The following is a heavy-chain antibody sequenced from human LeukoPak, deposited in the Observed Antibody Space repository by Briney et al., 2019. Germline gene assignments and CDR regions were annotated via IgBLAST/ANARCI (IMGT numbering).Heavy chain of an antibody. D-gene: IGHD6-6*01. CDR1: GGSISSGDYY. V-gene: IGHV4-30-4*08. J-gene: IGHJ5*02. CDR2: IYYSGST. CDR3: ARLSYSSSSCWFDP. Sequence: SETLSLTCTVSGGSISSGDYYWSWIRQPPGKGLEWIGYIYYSGSTYYNPSLKSRLTISVDTSKNQFSLKLSSVTAADTAVYYCARLSYSSSSCWFDPWGQGTLVTVSS.